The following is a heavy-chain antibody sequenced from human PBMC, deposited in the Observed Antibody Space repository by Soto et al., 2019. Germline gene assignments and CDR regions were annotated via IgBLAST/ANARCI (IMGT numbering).Heavy chain of an antibody. Sequence: PSETLSLTCAVYGGSFSGYYWSWIRQPPGKGLEWIGEINHSGSTNYNPSLKSRVTISVDTSKNQFSLKLSSVTAADTAVYYCARGPPIYDSSGYFFVRATEFDYWGQGTLVTVSS. D-gene: IGHD3-22*01. CDR1: GGSFSGYY. CDR2: INHSGST. CDR3: ARGPPIYDSSGYFFVRATEFDY. J-gene: IGHJ4*02. V-gene: IGHV4-34*01.